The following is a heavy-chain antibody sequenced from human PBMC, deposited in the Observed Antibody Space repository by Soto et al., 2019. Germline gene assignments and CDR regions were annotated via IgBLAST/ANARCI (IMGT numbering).Heavy chain of an antibody. CDR3: ASNVLRFLEWLSY. V-gene: IGHV3-11*01. D-gene: IGHD3-3*01. CDR2: ISSSGSTI. CDR1: GFTFSDYY. Sequence: PGGSLRLSCAASGFTFSDYYMSWIRQAPGKGLEWVSYISSSGSTIYYADSVKGRFTISRDNAKNSLYLQMNSLRAEDTAVYYCASNVLRFLEWLSYWGQGALVTVSS. J-gene: IGHJ4*02.